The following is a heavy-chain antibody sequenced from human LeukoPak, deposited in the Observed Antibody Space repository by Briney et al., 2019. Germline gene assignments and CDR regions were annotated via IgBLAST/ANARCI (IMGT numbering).Heavy chain of an antibody. CDR2: IYTSGTT. J-gene: IGHJ4*02. CDR3: ARMFEY. CDR1: GGSISSDNYY. V-gene: IGHV4-61*09. Sequence: SQTLSLTCTVSGGSISSDNYYWTWIRQPAGKGLEWIGHIYTSGTTNYNPSLKSRVTILLDTSKNQFSLNLNSVTAADTAIYYCARMFEYWGQGTLVTVSS.